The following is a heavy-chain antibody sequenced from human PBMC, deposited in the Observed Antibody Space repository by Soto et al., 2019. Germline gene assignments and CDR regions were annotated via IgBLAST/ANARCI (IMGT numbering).Heavy chain of an antibody. J-gene: IGHJ5*02. Sequence: SETLSLTCAVYGGSFSGYYWSWIRQPPGKGLEWIGEINHSGSTNYNPSLKSRVTISVDTSKNQFSLKLSSVTAADTAVYYCARGGIAAWFDPWGQGTLVTVSS. D-gene: IGHD6-6*01. CDR3: ARGGIAAWFDP. CDR2: INHSGST. CDR1: GGSFSGYY. V-gene: IGHV4-34*01.